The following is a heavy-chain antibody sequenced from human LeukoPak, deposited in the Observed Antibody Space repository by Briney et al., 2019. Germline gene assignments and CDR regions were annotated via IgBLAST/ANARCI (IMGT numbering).Heavy chain of an antibody. CDR1: GFTFSNAW. V-gene: IGHV3-15*07. Sequence: GGSLRFSCAASGFTFSNAWMNWVRQAPGKGLEWVGRIKSKTDGGTTDYAAPVKGRFTISRDDSKNTLYLQMNSLKTEDTAVSYCTTEFGDDYDSSGYYYSRGELFYYWGQGTLVTVSS. CDR2: IKSKTDGGTT. CDR3: TTEFGDDYDSSGYYYSRGELFYY. D-gene: IGHD3-22*01. J-gene: IGHJ4*02.